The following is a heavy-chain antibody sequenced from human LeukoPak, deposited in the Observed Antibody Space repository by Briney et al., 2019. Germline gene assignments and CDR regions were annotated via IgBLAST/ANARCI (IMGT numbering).Heavy chain of an antibody. V-gene: IGHV3-7*01. Sequence: GGSLRLSCAASGLTFSNCYLTWVRQAPGKGLEWVANINQDGSLEKYVDSVKGRFTISRDNAENSVYLQMNSLRAEDTAVYYCARDGHNGNDFDYWGQGTLVTVSS. CDR3: ARDGHNGNDFDY. CDR2: INQDGSLE. CDR1: GLTFSNCY. J-gene: IGHJ4*02. D-gene: IGHD1-1*01.